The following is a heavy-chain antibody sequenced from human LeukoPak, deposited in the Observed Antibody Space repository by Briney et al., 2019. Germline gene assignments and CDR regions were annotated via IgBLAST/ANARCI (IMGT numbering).Heavy chain of an antibody. CDR2: INPSGGST. D-gene: IGHD6-19*01. J-gene: IGHJ5*02. CDR3: ARSSSGWYGYNWFDP. CDR1: GYTFTSYY. V-gene: IGHV1-46*01. Sequence: ASVKVSCKASGYTFTSYYMHWVRQAPGQGLEWMGIINPSGGSTSYAQKFQGRVTITRDTSASTAYMELSSLRSEDTAVYYCARSSSGWYGYNWFDPWGQGTLVTVSS.